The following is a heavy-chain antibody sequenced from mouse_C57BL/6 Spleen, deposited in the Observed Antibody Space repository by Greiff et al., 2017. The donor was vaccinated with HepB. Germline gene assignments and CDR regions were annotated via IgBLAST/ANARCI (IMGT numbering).Heavy chain of an antibody. CDR2: IDPSDSYT. Sequence: VQLQQPGAELVKPGASVKLSCKASGYTFTSYWMQWVKQRPGQGLEWIGEIDPSDSYTNYNQKFKGKATLTVDTSSSTAYMQLSSLTSEDSAVYYCARVYSNYAFAYWGQGTLVTVSA. J-gene: IGHJ3*01. CDR3: ARVYSNYAFAY. CDR1: GYTFTSYW. V-gene: IGHV1-50*01. D-gene: IGHD2-5*01.